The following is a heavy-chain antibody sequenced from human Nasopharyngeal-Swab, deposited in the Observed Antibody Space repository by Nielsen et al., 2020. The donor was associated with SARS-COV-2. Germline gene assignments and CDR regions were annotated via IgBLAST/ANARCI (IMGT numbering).Heavy chain of an antibody. Sequence: GESLKISCAASGFTVSSNYMSWVRQAPGKGLEWVSVIYSGGSTYYADSAKGRFTISRDNSKNTLYLQMNSLRAEDTAVYYCARLRWELLPDAFDIWGQGTMVTVSS. V-gene: IGHV3-66*01. CDR2: IYSGGST. CDR3: ARLRWELLPDAFDI. J-gene: IGHJ3*02. CDR1: GFTVSSNY. D-gene: IGHD1-26*01.